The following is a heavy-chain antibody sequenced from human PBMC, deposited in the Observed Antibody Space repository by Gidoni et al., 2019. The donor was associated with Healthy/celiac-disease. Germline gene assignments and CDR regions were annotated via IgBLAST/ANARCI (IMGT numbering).Heavy chain of an antibody. CDR3: ARVEMATYYFDY. D-gene: IGHD5-12*01. CDR1: GGSLSSSSYY. CDR2: IYYSGST. Sequence: QLQLQESGPGLVKPSETLSLTCTVSGGSLSSSSYYWGWIRQPPGKGLEWIGSIYYSGSTYYNPSLKSRVTISVDTSKNQFSLKLSSVTAADTAVYYCARVEMATYYFDYWGQGTLVTVSS. J-gene: IGHJ4*02. V-gene: IGHV4-39*01.